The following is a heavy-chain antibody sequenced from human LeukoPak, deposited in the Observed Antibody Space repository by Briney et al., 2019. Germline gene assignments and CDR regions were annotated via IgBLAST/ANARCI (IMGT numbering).Heavy chain of an antibody. CDR3: ARGTYSSSWNFDY. J-gene: IGHJ4*02. CDR2: ISSSSSYI. Sequence: GGSLRLSCSASGFTFSSYSMNWVRQAPGKGLEWVSSISSSSSYIYYADSVKGRFTISRDNAKNSLYLQMNSLRAEDTAVYYCARGTYSSSWNFDYWDQGTLVTVSS. CDR1: GFTFSSYS. D-gene: IGHD6-13*01. V-gene: IGHV3-21*01.